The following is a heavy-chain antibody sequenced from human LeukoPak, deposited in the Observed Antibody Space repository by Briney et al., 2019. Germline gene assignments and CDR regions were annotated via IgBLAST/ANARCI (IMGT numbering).Heavy chain of an antibody. CDR3: AKGYCSSTSCYTDDY. CDR1: GFTFSSYG. Sequence: GRSLTLSCAASGFTFSSYGLHWVRQPPGKGLEWVAFISYDGSNKYYADSVKGRFTISRDDSKNTLYLQMNSLRAEDTAVYYCAKGYCSSTSCYTDDYWGQGTLVTVSS. CDR2: ISYDGSNK. V-gene: IGHV3-30*18. J-gene: IGHJ4*02. D-gene: IGHD2-2*02.